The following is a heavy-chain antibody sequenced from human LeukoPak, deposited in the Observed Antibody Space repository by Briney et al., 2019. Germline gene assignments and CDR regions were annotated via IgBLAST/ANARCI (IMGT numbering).Heavy chain of an antibody. D-gene: IGHD2-2*01. Sequence: GGSLRLSCAASGFTFGSYAMSWVRQAPGKGLEWVSTISGGGGSTYYADSVKGRFTISRDNSKNTLYLQMYSLGAEDTAVYYCARLPAAINGYFDPWGQGTLVTVSS. J-gene: IGHJ5*02. CDR1: GFTFGSYA. V-gene: IGHV3-23*01. CDR3: ARLPAAINGYFDP. CDR2: ISGGGGST.